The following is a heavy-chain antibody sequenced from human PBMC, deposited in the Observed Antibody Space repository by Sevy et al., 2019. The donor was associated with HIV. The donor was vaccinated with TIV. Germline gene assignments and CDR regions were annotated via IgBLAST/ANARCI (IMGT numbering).Heavy chain of an antibody. CDR3: ARDSSGTRGHALLQSYFDY. J-gene: IGHJ4*02. Sequence: ASVKVSCKASGYTFTSYGISWVRQAPGQGLEWMGWISAYNGNTNYAQKLQGRVTMTTDTSTSTAYMELRSLRSDDTAVYYCARDSSGTRGHALLQSYFDYWGQGTLVTVSS. V-gene: IGHV1-18*01. D-gene: IGHD1-1*01. CDR2: ISAYNGNT. CDR1: GYTFTSYG.